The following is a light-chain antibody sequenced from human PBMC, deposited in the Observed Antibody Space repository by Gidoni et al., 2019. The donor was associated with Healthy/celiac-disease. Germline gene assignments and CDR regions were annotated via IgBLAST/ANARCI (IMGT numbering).Light chain of an antibody. Sequence: EIVLTQSPATLSLSPGERATLSCRASQSVSSYLAWYQQKPGQAPRLLIYDASNRATGIPARFSGSGPGTDFTLTISSLEPEDFAVYYCQQRSNWPSTTFGGGTKVEIK. J-gene: IGKJ4*01. CDR3: QQRSNWPSTT. V-gene: IGKV3-11*01. CDR1: QSVSSY. CDR2: DAS.